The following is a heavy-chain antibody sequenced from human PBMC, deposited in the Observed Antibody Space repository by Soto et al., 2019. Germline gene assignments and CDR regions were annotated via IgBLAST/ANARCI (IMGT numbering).Heavy chain of an antibody. CDR1: GGTFSSYA. D-gene: IGHD3-3*01. J-gene: IGHJ4*02. CDR3: ARRAGGDFWSGQTHYFDY. CDR2: IIPIFGTA. V-gene: IGHV1-69*13. Sequence: SVKVSCKASGGTFSSYAISWVRQAPGQGLEWMGGIIPIFGTANYAQKFQGRVTITADESTSTAYMELSSLRSEDTAVYYCARRAGGDFWSGQTHYFDYWGQGTLATVSS.